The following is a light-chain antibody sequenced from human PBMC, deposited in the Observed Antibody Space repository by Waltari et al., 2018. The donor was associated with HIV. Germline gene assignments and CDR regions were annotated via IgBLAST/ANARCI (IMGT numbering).Light chain of an antibody. CDR2: VGTGGIVG. Sequence: QPVLTQPPSASASLGASVTLTCTLSSGYSNYKVDWYQRRPGKGPRLVRRVGTGGIVGSKGDGIPDRFSVLGSGLNRYLTIKNIQEEDESDYHCGADHGSGSNFVVFGGGTKLTVL. CDR3: GADHGSGSNFVV. J-gene: IGLJ3*02. CDR1: SGYSNYK. V-gene: IGLV9-49*01.